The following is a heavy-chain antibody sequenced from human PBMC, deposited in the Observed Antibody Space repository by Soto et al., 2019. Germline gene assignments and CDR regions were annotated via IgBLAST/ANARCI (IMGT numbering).Heavy chain of an antibody. J-gene: IGHJ4*02. V-gene: IGHV3-73*02. CDR1: GFTFSGSA. CDR2: IRSKANSYAT. D-gene: IGHD1-26*01. Sequence: EVQLVESGGGLVQPGGSLKLSCAASGFTFSGSAMHWVRQASGKGLEWVGRIRSKANSYATAYAASVKGRFTISRDDSKNTAYLQMNSLKTEDTAVYYWTAWNSGSQTDYWGQGTLVTVSS. CDR3: TAWNSGSQTDY.